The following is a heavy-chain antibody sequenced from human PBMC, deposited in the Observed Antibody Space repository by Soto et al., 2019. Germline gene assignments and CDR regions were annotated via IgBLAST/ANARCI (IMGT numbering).Heavy chain of an antibody. D-gene: IGHD5-12*01. CDR1: GFTFSNYW. CDR2: IKSDES. J-gene: IGHJ4*02. Sequence: EVQLVESGGGFVQPGGSLRLSCAASGFTFSNYWMHWVRQAPGKGLVWVSLIKSDESFYADSVKGRFTVSRDNAKNTLYLQMNCLRAEDAAVYYCARDKSGPADYWGQGTLVTVSS. CDR3: ARDKSGPADY. V-gene: IGHV3-74*01.